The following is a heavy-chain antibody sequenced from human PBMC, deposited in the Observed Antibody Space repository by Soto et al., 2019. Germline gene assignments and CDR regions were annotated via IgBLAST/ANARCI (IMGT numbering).Heavy chain of an antibody. CDR2: IFYSGST. Sequence: SETLSLTCAVSGGSLSSSSWWSWVRQPPGKTLEWLGEIFYSGSTKYNSSLNSRVTISADQSKNDFSLRLSSVTAADTAVYYCVHHGGVPYYHDFWGQGMLVTV. CDR1: GGSLSSSSW. V-gene: IGHV4-4*02. J-gene: IGHJ4*02. CDR3: VHHGGVPYYHDF. D-gene: IGHD2-8*01.